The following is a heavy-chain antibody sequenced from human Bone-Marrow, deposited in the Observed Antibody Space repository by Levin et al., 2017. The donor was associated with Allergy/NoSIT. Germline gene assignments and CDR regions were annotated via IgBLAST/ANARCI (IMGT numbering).Heavy chain of an antibody. CDR2: TYYRSKWYN. Sequence: SQTLSLTCAISGDSVSSTSTAWNWIRQSPSRGLEWLGRTYYRSKWYNDYAVSMKSRITINADTSKYQFSLHLNSVTPEDTALYFCASGIGSSWKYFFDDWGQGTLVTVSS. V-gene: IGHV6-1*01. D-gene: IGHD6-13*01. CDR3: ASGIGSSWKYFFDD. J-gene: IGHJ4*02. CDR1: GDSVSSTSTA.